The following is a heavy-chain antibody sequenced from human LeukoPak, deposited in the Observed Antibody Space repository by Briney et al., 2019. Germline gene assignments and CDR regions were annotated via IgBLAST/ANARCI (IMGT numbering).Heavy chain of an antibody. CDR2: IYYSGST. CDR3: ARERIAVAGGYYFDY. D-gene: IGHD6-19*01. CDR1: GGSISSYY. V-gene: IGHV4-59*01. Sequence: PSETLSLTCTVSGGSISSYYWSWLRQPPGKGLEWIGYIYYSGSTNYNPSLKSRVTISVDTSKNQFSLKLSSVTAADTAVYYFARERIAVAGGYYFDYWGQGTLVTVSS. J-gene: IGHJ4*02.